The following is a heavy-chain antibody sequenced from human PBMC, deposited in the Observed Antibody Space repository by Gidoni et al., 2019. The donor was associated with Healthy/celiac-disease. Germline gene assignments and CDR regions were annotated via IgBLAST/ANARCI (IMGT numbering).Heavy chain of an antibody. CDR3: ARDEASSSAGFDY. CDR1: GFTFSSYG. D-gene: IGHD6-6*01. V-gene: IGHV3-33*01. J-gene: IGHJ4*02. CDR2: IWYDGSNK. Sequence: QVQLVESGGGVVQPGRSLRLSCAASGFTFSSYGMHWVRQAPGKGLEWVAVIWYDGSNKYYADSVKGRFTISRDNSKNTLYLQMNSLRAEDTAVYYCARDEASSSAGFDYWGQGTLVTVSS.